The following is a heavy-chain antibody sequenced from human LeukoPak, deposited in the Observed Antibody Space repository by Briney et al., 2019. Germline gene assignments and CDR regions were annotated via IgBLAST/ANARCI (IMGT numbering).Heavy chain of an antibody. D-gene: IGHD5-18*01. CDR3: AKGAASRGYTYAAN. Sequence: GSGGSTYYSDSAKGRFTISRDNSNNTLYQQMNSLRAKDTAVYYCAKGAASRGYTYAANWGQGTLVTVSS. V-gene: IGHV3-23*01. J-gene: IGHJ4*02. CDR2: GSGGST.